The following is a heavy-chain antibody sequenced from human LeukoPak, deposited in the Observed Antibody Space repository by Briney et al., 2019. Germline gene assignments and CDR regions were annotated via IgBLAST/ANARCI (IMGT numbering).Heavy chain of an antibody. CDR2: ISGSGGST. D-gene: IGHD3-22*01. J-gene: IGHJ1*01. CDR3: AKGNSYDSSGYPEYFQN. V-gene: IGHV3-23*01. CDR1: GFTFSSYA. Sequence: GGSLRLSCAASGFTFSSYAMSWVRQAPGKGLEWVSAISGSGGSTYYADSVKGRFTISRDNSKNTLYLQMNSLRAEDTAVYYCAKGNSYDSSGYPEYFQNWGQGTLVTVSS.